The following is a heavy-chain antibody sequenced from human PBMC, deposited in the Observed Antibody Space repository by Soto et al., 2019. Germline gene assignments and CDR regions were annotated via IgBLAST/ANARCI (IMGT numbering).Heavy chain of an antibody. J-gene: IGHJ2*01. Sequence: QVQLVQSGAEVKKPGASVKVSCKASGYTFTGYYMHWVRQAPGQGLEWMGWINPNSGGTNYAQKFQGWVTMTRDTSISTAYMGLSRLRSDDTAVYYCARDATPVGPAANHWYFDLWGRGTLVTVST. CDR2: INPNSGGT. CDR3: ARDATPVGPAANHWYFDL. V-gene: IGHV1-2*04. CDR1: GYTFTGYY. D-gene: IGHD2-15*01.